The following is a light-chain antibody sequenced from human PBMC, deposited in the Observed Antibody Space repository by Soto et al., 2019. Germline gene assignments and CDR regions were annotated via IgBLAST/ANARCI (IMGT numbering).Light chain of an antibody. CDR3: AAWDDRRSGVV. V-gene: IGLV1-47*01. J-gene: IGLJ2*01. Sequence: QSVLTQPPSASGTPGQRVTISCSGSSSNIGSNYGYWYQQLPGTAPNLLIYRNNQRPSGVPDRFSVSKSGTSASLAISGLLSEDEADYYCAAWDDRRSGVVFGGGTQLPVL. CDR1: SSNIGSNY. CDR2: RNN.